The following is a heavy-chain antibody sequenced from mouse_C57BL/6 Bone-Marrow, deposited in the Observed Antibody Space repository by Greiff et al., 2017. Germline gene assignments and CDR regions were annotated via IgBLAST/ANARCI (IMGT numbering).Heavy chain of an antibody. Sequence: EVQRVESGGGLVKPGGSLKLSCAASGFTFSSYAMSWVRQTPEKRLEWVATISDGGSYTYYPDNVKGRFTISRDNAKNNLYLQMSHLTSEDTAMYYCAIGPTAVYFDYWGQGTTLTVSA. J-gene: IGHJ2*01. CDR3: AIGPTAVYFDY. D-gene: IGHD1-2*01. CDR1: GFTFSSYA. CDR2: ISDGGSYT. V-gene: IGHV5-4*01.